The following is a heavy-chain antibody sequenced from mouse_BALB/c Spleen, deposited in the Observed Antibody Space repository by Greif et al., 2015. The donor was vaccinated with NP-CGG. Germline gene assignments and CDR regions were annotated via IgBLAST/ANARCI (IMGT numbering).Heavy chain of an antibody. CDR2: IWAGGST. Sequence: VQLVESGPGLVAPSQSLSITCTVSGFSLTSYGVHWVRQPPGKGLEWLGVIWAGGSTNYNSALMSRLSISKDNSKSQVFLKMNSLQTDDTAMYYCARGGYSYAMDYWGQGTSVTVSS. CDR3: ARGGYSYAMDY. J-gene: IGHJ4*01. CDR1: GFSLTSYG. D-gene: IGHD2-3*01. V-gene: IGHV2-9*02.